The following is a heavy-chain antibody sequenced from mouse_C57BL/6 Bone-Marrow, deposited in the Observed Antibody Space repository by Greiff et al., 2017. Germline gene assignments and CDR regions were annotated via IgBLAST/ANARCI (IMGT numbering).Heavy chain of an antibody. D-gene: IGHD1-1*01. CDR3: YYGSSYGFAD. Sequence: QVQLQQSGAELARPGASVKLSCKASGYTFTSYGISWVKQRTGQGLEWIGEIYPRSGNTYYNEKFKGKATLTADKSSSTAYMELRSLTSEDSAVYFCYYGSSYGFADWGQGTLVTVAA. J-gene: IGHJ3*01. CDR1: GYTFTSYG. CDR2: IYPRSGNT. V-gene: IGHV1-81*01.